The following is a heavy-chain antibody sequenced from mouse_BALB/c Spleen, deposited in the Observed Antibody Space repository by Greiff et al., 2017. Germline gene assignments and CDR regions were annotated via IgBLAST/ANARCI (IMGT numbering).Heavy chain of an antibody. V-gene: IGHV5-17*02. CDR3: AKKSSYAWFAY. Sequence: EVQRVESGGGLVQPGGSRKLSCAASGFTFSSFGMHWVRQAPEKGLEWVAYISSGSSTIYYADTVKGRFTISRDNPKNTLFLQMTSLRSEDTAMYYCAKKSSYAWFAYWGQGTLVTVSA. D-gene: IGHD1-1*01. CDR1: GFTFSSFG. CDR2: ISSGSSTI. J-gene: IGHJ3*01.